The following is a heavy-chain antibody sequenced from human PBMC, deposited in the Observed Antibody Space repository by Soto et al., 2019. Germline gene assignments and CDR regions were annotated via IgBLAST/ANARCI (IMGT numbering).Heavy chain of an antibody. CDR1: GFTFSSYA. Sequence: EVQRLESGGGLVQPGGALRLSCAASGFTFSSYAMSWVRQAPGWGLEWVSTISGSGGSTYYADSVKGRFTISRDNSKNTLYLQMNRLRAEDTAVDYCAKATYSGGGAFDIWGQGTMVTVSA. J-gene: IGHJ3*02. CDR3: AKATYSGGGAFDI. D-gene: IGHD3-10*01. CDR2: ISGSGGST. V-gene: IGHV3-23*01.